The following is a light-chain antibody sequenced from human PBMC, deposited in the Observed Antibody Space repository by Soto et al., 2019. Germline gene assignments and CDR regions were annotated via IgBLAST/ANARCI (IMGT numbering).Light chain of an antibody. V-gene: IGLV2-11*01. J-gene: IGLJ3*02. CDR3: CSYAGSYTWV. Sequence: QSALTQPRSVSGSPRQSVTISCTRTSSDVGDYNYVSWYQQHPGKAPKLLIYAVNMRPSGVPDRFSGSKSGNTASLTISGLQAEDEADYSCCSYAGSYTWVFGGGTKLTVL. CDR2: AVN. CDR1: SSDVGDYNY.